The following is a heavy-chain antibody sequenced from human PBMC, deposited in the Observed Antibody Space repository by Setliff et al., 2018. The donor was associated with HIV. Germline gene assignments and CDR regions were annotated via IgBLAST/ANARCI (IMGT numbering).Heavy chain of an antibody. J-gene: IGHJ4*02. CDR3: AGFCYKFWVYRFDH. CDR1: GGSTTSGGYY. CDR2: IYYSGST. V-gene: IGHV4-31*03. D-gene: IGHD3-3*01. Sequence: SETLSLTCSVSGGSTTSGGYYWSWIRQHPGKGLEYIGYIYYSGSTYYNPSLKSRVTMSIDTSTQQFFLNVTSVTAADTAVYYCAGFCYKFWVYRFDHWGQGALVTVSS.